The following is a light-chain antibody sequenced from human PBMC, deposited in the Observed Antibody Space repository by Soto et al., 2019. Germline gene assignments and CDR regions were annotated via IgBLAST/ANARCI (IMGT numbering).Light chain of an antibody. CDR2: GNN. CDR1: SSNIGAGYD. Sequence: QSVLTQPPSVSGAPGQRVTISCTGSSSNIGAGYDVHWYQQVPGTAPKLLIYGNNNRPSGVPDRFSGSKSGTSASLAITGLQAEDEADYYCQSYDSRLSGSVFGGGTKLTVL. CDR3: QSYDSRLSGSV. J-gene: IGLJ3*02. V-gene: IGLV1-40*01.